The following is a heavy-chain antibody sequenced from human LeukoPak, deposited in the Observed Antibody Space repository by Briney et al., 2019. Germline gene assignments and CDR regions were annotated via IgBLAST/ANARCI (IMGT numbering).Heavy chain of an antibody. V-gene: IGHV3-23*01. CDR3: AKYGWGFYFDY. Sequence: GGSLRLSCAASGFTLSSYAMSWVRQAPGKGLEWVSAISGSGGSTYYADSVKGRYTISRDNSKNTLYLQMNSLRAEDTAVYYCAKYGWGFYFDYWGQGTLVTVSS. D-gene: IGHD7-27*01. CDR2: ISGSGGST. CDR1: GFTLSSYA. J-gene: IGHJ4*02.